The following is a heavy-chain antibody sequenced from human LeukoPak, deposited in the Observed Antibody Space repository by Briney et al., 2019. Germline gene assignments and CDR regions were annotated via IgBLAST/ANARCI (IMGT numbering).Heavy chain of an antibody. CDR3: ARVSAAAGKVFDY. J-gene: IGHJ4*02. Sequence: SVKVSCKASGGTFSSYAISWVRQAPGQGLEWMGGIIPIFGTANYAQKFQGRVTITADESTSTAYMELSSLRSEDTAVYYCARVSAAAGKVFDYWGQGTLVTVSS. D-gene: IGHD6-13*01. V-gene: IGHV1-69*13. CDR2: IIPIFGTA. CDR1: GGTFSSYA.